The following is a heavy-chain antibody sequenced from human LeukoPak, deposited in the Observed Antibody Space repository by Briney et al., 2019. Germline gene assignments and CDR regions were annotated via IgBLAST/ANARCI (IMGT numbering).Heavy chain of an antibody. CDR1: GGTFSSYA. J-gene: IGHJ4*02. D-gene: IGHD1-26*01. V-gene: IGHV1-69*13. CDR3: ARGREWEPKVFDY. Sequence: ASVKVSCKASGGTFSSYAISWVRQAPGQGLEWMGGIIPIFGTANYAQKFQGRVTITADESTSTAYMELSSLRSADTAVYYCARGREWEPKVFDYWGQGTLVTVSS. CDR2: IIPIFGTA.